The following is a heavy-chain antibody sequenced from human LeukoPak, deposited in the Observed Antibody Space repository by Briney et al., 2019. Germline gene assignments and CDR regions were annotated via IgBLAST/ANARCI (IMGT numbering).Heavy chain of an antibody. J-gene: IGHJ4*02. CDR3: AKGIRDYYGSGSYYNAPADY. Sequence: SGGSMRLSCAASGFTFSSYAMSWVRQAPGKGLESVSAISGSGGGTYYADSVKGRFTISRDNSKNTLYLQMNSLRAEDTVVYHGAKGIRDYYGSGSYYNAPADYWGQGTLVTVSS. CDR1: GFTFSSYA. V-gene: IGHV3-23*01. D-gene: IGHD3-10*01. CDR2: ISGSGGGT.